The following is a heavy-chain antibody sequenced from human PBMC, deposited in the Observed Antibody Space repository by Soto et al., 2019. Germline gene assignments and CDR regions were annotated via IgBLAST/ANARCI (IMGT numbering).Heavy chain of an antibody. D-gene: IGHD5-12*01. V-gene: IGHV4-39*01. J-gene: IGHJ4*02. CDR3: ARSHGLDIDAYY. Sequence: SETLSITCTVSSGSISSSTYYWGWMRQPPGKGLEWIGSFFIGGNTYYNPSLKSRVTISVDTSKNQFSLKLSSVTAADTAVYFCARSHGLDIDAYYWGQGILVTVSS. CDR2: FFIGGNT. CDR1: SGSISSSTYY.